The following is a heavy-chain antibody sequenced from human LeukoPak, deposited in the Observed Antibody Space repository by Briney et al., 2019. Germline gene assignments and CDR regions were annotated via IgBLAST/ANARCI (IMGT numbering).Heavy chain of an antibody. V-gene: IGHV3-48*03. D-gene: IGHD3-10*01. Sequence: GGSLRLSCAASGFTFSSYEMNWVRQAPGKGLEWVSYISSSGSTIYYADSLKGRFTISRDNAKNALFLQMNSLSPEDTAVYYCAREKYGSKIYDAFDMWGQGTMVTVSA. CDR2: ISSSGSTI. CDR1: GFTFSSYE. J-gene: IGHJ3*02. CDR3: AREKYGSKIYDAFDM.